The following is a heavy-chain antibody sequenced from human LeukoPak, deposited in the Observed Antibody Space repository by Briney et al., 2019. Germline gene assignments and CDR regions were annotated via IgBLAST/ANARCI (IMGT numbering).Heavy chain of an antibody. CDR1: GFTFSSYG. CDR3: AKDLGGLHDWFDP. D-gene: IGHD3-16*01. Sequence: QPGGSLRLSCAASGFTFSSYGMHWVRQAPGKGLEWVAFIQYDGSNKYYADSVKGRFTISRDNSKNTLYLQMNSLRAEDTAVYYCAKDLGGLHDWFDPWGQGTLVTVSS. CDR2: IQYDGSNK. J-gene: IGHJ5*02. V-gene: IGHV3-30*02.